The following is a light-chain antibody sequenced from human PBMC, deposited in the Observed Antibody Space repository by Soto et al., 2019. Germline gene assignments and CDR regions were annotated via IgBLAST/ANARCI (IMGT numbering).Light chain of an antibody. J-gene: IGKJ1*01. CDR3: QQYDTHFWT. CDR1: QSISSS. CDR2: HAS. Sequence: DIQMTQSPSTLSASVGDRVTVTCRASQSISSSLAWFQQKPGKAPKLLMYHASSLNSGVSSRFIGSGSGTEFTLTISSLQPDDFATYYCQQYDTHFWTFGQGTKVEIK. V-gene: IGKV1-5*03.